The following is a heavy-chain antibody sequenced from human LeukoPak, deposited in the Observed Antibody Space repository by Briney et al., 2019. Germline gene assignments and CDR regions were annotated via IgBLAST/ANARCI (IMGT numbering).Heavy chain of an antibody. CDR3: ARVMEGRWRVWFGELGVYNYYYMDV. V-gene: IGHV3-74*01. D-gene: IGHD3-10*01. CDR2: INSDGINT. Sequence: GGSLRLSCAASGFTFSNYWMHWVRQAPGKGLVWVSRINSDGINTSYADSVKGRFTISRDNAKNSLYLQMNSLRAEDTAVYYCARVMEGRWRVWFGELGVYNYYYMDVWGKGTTVTVSS. CDR1: GFTFSNYW. J-gene: IGHJ6*03.